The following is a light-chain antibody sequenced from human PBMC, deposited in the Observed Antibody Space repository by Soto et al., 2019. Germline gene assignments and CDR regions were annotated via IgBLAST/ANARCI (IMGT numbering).Light chain of an antibody. CDR3: QQRRNWPPT. J-gene: IGKJ1*01. CDR1: QSVNNF. V-gene: IGKV3-11*01. Sequence: EIVLTQSPATPSLSPGERATLSCRASQSVNNFLAWYQQRPGQAPRLLMYEASNRATGVPARFSGSGSGTDFTLTISSLEPEDFAIYYCQQRRNWPPTFGQGTKVEIK. CDR2: EAS.